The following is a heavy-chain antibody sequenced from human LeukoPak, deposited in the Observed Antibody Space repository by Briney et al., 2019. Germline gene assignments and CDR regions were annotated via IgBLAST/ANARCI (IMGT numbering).Heavy chain of an antibody. D-gene: IGHD3-3*01. CDR3: AKGYYDFWSGYYNWFDP. CDR1: GYFITSGYY. Sequence: SETLSLTCTVSGYFITSGYYWGWIRQSPGKGLEWIGSTYHSGTTYYNPSLKSRVTISVDTSKNQFSLKLSSVTAADTAVYYCAKGYYDFWSGYYNWFDPWGQGTLVTVSS. J-gene: IGHJ5*02. V-gene: IGHV4-38-2*02. CDR2: TYHSGTT.